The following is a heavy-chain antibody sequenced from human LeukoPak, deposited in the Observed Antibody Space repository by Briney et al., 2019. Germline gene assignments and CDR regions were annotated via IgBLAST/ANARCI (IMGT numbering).Heavy chain of an antibody. CDR2: ISAYKGNT. D-gene: IGHD3-9*01. J-gene: IGHJ4*02. Sequence: ASVKVSCKTSGYTFTTYGISWVRQAPGQGLEWLGWISAYKGNTNYAQKLQGRVTMTTDTSTSTAYMELRSLRSDDTAVYYCARVGDILTGYPYYFDYWGQGMLVTVSS. CDR3: ARVGDILTGYPYYFDY. V-gene: IGHV1-18*01. CDR1: GYTFTTYG.